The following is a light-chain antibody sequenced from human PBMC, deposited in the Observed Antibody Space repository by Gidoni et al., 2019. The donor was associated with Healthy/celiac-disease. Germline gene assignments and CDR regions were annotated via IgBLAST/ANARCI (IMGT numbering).Light chain of an antibody. V-gene: IGKV1-39*01. Sequence: QMTQSTSSLSASVGDRVTITCRASQRINSYLNCYQQKQGKAPKRPIYVASSFQSVESSRFSGSVSGTHFTLSIRSLQTEDFSTYYSQQSYSTPPPFGQGTKVEIK. CDR2: VAS. J-gene: IGKJ1*01. CDR3: QQSYSTPPP. CDR1: QRINSY.